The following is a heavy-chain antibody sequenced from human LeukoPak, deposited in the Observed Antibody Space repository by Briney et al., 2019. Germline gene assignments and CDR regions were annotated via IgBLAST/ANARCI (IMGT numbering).Heavy chain of an antibody. Sequence: SETLSLTCAVSGGSISSSNWWSWVRQPPGKGLEWIGEIYHSGSTNYNPSLKSRVTISVDKSKNQFSLKLSSVTAADTAVYYCARDEQQLPGYMDVWGKGTTVTVSS. V-gene: IGHV4-4*02. CDR1: GGSISSSNW. CDR3: ARDEQQLPGYMDV. J-gene: IGHJ6*03. D-gene: IGHD6-13*01. CDR2: IYHSGST.